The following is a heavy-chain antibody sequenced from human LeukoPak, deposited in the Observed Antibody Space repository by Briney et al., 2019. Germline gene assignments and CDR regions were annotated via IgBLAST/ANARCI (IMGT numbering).Heavy chain of an antibody. V-gene: IGHV3-23*01. J-gene: IGHJ4*02. D-gene: IGHD3-9*01. CDR3: ARDPFDKPYYFDY. CDR2: ISGTADRT. Sequence: GGSLRLSCAASGFTVSSNYMSWVRQAPGKGLEWVSSISGTADRTYYADSVKGRFTISRDNSRNTLYLQMNSLGAEDTAVYYCARDPFDKPYYFDYWGQGTLVTVSS. CDR1: GFTVSSNY.